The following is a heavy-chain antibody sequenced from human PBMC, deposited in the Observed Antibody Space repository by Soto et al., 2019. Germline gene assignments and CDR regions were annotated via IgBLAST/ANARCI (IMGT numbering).Heavy chain of an antibody. V-gene: IGHV3-23*01. CDR2: ISGSGCST. CDR3: ASLSSATVRLYYYYGMDV. CDR1: GFTFSRYA. D-gene: IGHD3-10*01. Sequence: GGYLRLSCAASGFTFSRYAMSWVRQAPGKGLEWVAAISGSGCSTYYTGSVNGRFTISRDNSKNSLYLQMNSLRAEDTAVYYWASLSSATVRLYYYYGMDVWGQGTTVTVSS. J-gene: IGHJ6*02.